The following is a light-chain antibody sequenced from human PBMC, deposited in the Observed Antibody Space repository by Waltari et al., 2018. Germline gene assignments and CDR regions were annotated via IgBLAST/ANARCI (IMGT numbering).Light chain of an antibody. V-gene: IGKV3-20*01. CDR3: QKYGSLPAK. Sequence: GRASQSIGRFLAWYQQKPGQSLRLPVYNASSTATGIPARFTGSGSRTDVSRTISRLGPEDIAVYYGQKYGSLPAKFGQGTEVEIK. CDR2: NAS. CDR1: QSIGRF. J-gene: IGKJ1*01.